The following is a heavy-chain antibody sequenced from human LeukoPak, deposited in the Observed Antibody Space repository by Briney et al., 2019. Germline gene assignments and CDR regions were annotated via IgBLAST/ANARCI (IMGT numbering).Heavy chain of an antibody. Sequence: GGSLRLSCAASGFTFSSYSMYWVRQAPGKGLEWVSFISSSSSTIDYADSVKGRFTISRDNAKNSLYLQMNSLRAEDSAVYYCARCRGYSYGYADYWGQGTLVTVSA. J-gene: IGHJ4*02. CDR3: ARCRGYSYGYADY. D-gene: IGHD5-18*01. V-gene: IGHV3-48*01. CDR2: ISSSSSTI. CDR1: GFTFSSYS.